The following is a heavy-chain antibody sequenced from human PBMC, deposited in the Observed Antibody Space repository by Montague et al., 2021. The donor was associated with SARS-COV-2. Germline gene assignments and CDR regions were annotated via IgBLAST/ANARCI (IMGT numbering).Heavy chain of an antibody. CDR3: TSGREGNYNVMDV. CDR1: GDSVSSNRAT. CDR2: TYYRYKWYN. D-gene: IGHD1-1*01. V-gene: IGHV6-1*01. Sequence: CAISGDSVSSNRATWDGLRQPPARDLEWLGRTYYRYKWYNDYAVSVRGRVTINPDTSKNQFSLQLNSVTPEDTAIYYCTSGREGNYNVMDVWGQGTRVTVSS. J-gene: IGHJ6*02.